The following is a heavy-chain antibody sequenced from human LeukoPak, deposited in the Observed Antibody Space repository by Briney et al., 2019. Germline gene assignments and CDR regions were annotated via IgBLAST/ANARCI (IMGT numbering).Heavy chain of an antibody. J-gene: IGHJ5*02. Sequence: SETLSLTCTVSGGSISSCYWSWIRQPPGKVLEWVGYVYYSGSTNYNPSLKSRATISVDTSKNQFSLKLSSVTAADTAVYYCARHCSSTSCYHWFDPWGQGTLVTVSS. CDR2: VYYSGST. D-gene: IGHD2-2*01. CDR3: ARHCSSTSCYHWFDP. CDR1: GGSISSCY. V-gene: IGHV4-59*01.